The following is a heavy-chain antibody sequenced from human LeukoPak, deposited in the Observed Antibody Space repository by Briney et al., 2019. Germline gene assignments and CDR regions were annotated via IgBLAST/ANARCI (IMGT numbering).Heavy chain of an antibody. CDR1: GYSISSGYY. Sequence: SETLSLTCAVSGYSISSGYYWGWIRQPPGKGLEWIGSIYHSGSTYYNPSLKSRVTISVDTSKNQFSLKLSSVTAADTAVYYCARRLAARAYFDYWGQGTLVTVSS. V-gene: IGHV4-38-2*01. D-gene: IGHD6-6*01. J-gene: IGHJ4*02. CDR2: IYHSGST. CDR3: ARRLAARAYFDY.